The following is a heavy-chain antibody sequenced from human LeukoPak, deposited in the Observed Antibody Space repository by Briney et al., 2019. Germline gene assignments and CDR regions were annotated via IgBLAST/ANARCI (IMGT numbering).Heavy chain of an antibody. Sequence: GGSLRLSCAASGFTVSSNYMSWVRQAPGKGLEWVSVIYSGGSTYYADSVKGRFTISRDNSKNTLYLQMNSLRAEDTAVYYCARATYYYDSSGYYVFYFDNWGQGTLVTVSS. J-gene: IGHJ4*02. CDR2: IYSGGST. V-gene: IGHV3-66*01. CDR3: ARATYYYDSSGYYVFYFDN. CDR1: GFTVSSNY. D-gene: IGHD3-22*01.